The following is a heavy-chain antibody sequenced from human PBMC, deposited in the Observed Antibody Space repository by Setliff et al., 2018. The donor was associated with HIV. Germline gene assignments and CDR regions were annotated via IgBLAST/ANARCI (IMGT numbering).Heavy chain of an antibody. CDR3: ARTPARKGRGVYYFDY. J-gene: IGHJ4*02. V-gene: IGHV1-18*01. CDR1: GYTFTTYG. CDR2: ISAYNGIT. D-gene: IGHD1-26*01. Sequence: ASVKVSCKASGYTFTTYGITWVRQAPGQGLEWMGWISAYNGITNYAQKLQGRVTMTTDTSTSTAYMELRSLRSDDTAVYYCARTPARKGRGVYYFDYWGQGTLVTVS.